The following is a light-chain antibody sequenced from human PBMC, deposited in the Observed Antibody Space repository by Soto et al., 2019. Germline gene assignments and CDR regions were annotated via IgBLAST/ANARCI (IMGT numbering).Light chain of an antibody. CDR3: QQTYSTPWT. V-gene: IGKV1-39*01. CDR1: QNIDSY. Sequence: DIQMTQSPSSLSASLGDIVTITCRASQNIDSYLNWYQQRPGKAPKLLIHDASSLQSGVPSRFSGSGSGTDFALTINSLQPEDFATIYCQQTYSTPWTFGQGTKVDIK. J-gene: IGKJ1*01. CDR2: DAS.